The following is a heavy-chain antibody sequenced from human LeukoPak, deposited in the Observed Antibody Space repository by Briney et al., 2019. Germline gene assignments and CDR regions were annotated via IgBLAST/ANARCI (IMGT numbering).Heavy chain of an antibody. CDR2: ISGSGGST. V-gene: IGHV3-23*01. CDR3: AKGSGWYV. CDR1: GFTFSSSS. Sequence: PGGSLRLSCAASGFTFSSSSMSWVRQAPGKGLEWVSVISGSGGSTDYADSVKGRFTISGDNSKNTLYLQMNSLRAEDTAVYYCAKGSGWYVWGQGTLVTVSS. J-gene: IGHJ4*02. D-gene: IGHD6-19*01.